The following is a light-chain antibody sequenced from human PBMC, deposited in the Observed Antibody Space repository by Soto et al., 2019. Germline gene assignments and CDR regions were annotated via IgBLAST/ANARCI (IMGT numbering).Light chain of an antibody. J-gene: IGLJ1*01. Sequence: QSALTQPASVSGSPAQSITLSCTGTSSDVGGYNYVSWYQQHPVKAPKLMIYDVTNRPSGVSDRFSGSKSGNTASLTISGLQAEDEADYYCSSYTSSSTPYVFGTGTKVTVL. CDR3: SSYTSSSTPYV. V-gene: IGLV2-14*01. CDR1: SSDVGGYNY. CDR2: DVT.